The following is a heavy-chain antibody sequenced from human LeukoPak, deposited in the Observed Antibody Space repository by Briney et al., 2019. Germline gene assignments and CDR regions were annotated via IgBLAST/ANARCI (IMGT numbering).Heavy chain of an antibody. CDR2: IYRFGNT. V-gene: IGHV4-4*08. CDR3: AGRGQRYFRD. J-gene: IGHJ1*01. Sequence: SETLSLTCTVSGDSISSDYWSWIRQPPGKGLEWIGYIYRFGNTDYNPSLKSRVTLSLDTSKNQLSLKLTAVSAADTAVYYCAGRGQRYFRDWGQGTLVTVSS. CDR1: GDSISSDY.